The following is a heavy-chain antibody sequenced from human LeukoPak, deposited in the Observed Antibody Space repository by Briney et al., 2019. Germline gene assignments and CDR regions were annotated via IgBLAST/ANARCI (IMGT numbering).Heavy chain of an antibody. CDR3: ARDRFRRYGSRTYNWFNP. V-gene: IGHV3-64*01. CDR1: GFAFSSYA. J-gene: IGHJ5*02. Sequence: PGGSLRLSCAASGFAFSSYAMHWVRQAPGKGLEYVSAISSNGGSTYYANSVKGRFTISRDNSKNTLYLQMGSLRAEDMAVYYCARDRFRRYGSRTYNWFNPWGQGTLVTVSS. D-gene: IGHD3-10*01. CDR2: ISSNGGST.